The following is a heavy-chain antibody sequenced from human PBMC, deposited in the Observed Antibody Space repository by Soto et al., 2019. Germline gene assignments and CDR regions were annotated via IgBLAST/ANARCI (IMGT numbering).Heavy chain of an antibody. J-gene: IGHJ4*02. Sequence: GDSLKISCKGSGYSFAGYWITWVRQKPGKGLEWMGRIDPSDSQTYYSPSFRGHVTISATKSITTVFLQWSSLRASDTAMYYCARQIYDSDTGPNFQYYFDSWGQGTPVTVSS. CDR1: GYSFAGYW. D-gene: IGHD3-22*01. CDR2: IDPSDSQT. V-gene: IGHV5-10-1*01. CDR3: ARQIYDSDTGPNFQYYFDS.